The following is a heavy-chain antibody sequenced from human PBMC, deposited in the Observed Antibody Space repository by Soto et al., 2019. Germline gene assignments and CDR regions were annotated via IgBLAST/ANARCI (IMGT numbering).Heavy chain of an antibody. CDR1: GGSISSSSYY. J-gene: IGHJ4*02. CDR3: ASTDYGDYGGY. V-gene: IGHV4-39*01. D-gene: IGHD4-17*01. CDR2: IYYSGRT. Sequence: QLQLQESGPGLVKPSETLSLTCTVSGGSISSSSYYWGWIRQPPGKGLEWIGSIYYSGRTYYNPSLQSRVTISVDTSKNQFSLKLSSVTAADTAVYYCASTDYGDYGGYWGQGTLVTVSS.